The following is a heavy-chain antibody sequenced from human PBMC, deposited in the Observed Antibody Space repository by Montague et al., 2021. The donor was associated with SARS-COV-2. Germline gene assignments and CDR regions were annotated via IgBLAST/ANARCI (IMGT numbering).Heavy chain of an antibody. Sequence: SLRLSCAASGFTFSTYGMHWIRQAPGKGLEWVAALWFDGSNTKYANSVKGRFTISRDNSKKMLYLETDGLRAEDTAVYYCARYRGHDSVNYGIDAWGQGTTVIVSS. CDR2: LWFDGSNT. CDR1: GFTFSTYG. D-gene: IGHD5-12*01. CDR3: ARYRGHDSVNYGIDA. V-gene: IGHV3-33*01. J-gene: IGHJ6*02.